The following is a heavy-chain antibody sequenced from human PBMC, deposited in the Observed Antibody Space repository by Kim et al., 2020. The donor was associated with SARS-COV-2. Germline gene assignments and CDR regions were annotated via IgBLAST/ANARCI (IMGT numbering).Heavy chain of an antibody. CDR3: ATASNYDILTGYSHPPDY. V-gene: IGHV1-24*01. CDR2: FDPEDGET. CDR1: GYTLTELS. D-gene: IGHD3-9*01. Sequence: ASVKVCCKVSGYTLTELSMHWVRQAPGKGLEWMGGFDPEDGETIYAQKFQGRVTMTEDTSTDTAYMELSSLRSEDTAVYYCATASNYDILTGYSHPPDYWGQGTLVTVSS. J-gene: IGHJ4*02.